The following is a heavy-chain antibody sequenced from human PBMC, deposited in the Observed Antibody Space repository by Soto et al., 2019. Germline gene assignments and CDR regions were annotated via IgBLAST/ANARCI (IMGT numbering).Heavy chain of an antibody. V-gene: IGHV1-18*01. CDR1: GYIFTTYG. J-gene: IGHJ4*02. CDR3: ARGRDGDY. Sequence: QVHLVQSGAEVKKPGASVKVSCKGSGYIFTTYGITWVRQAPGQGLEWMGWISAHNGNTNYAQKLQGRGTVTRDTSTRTAYMELRNLRSDETAVYYCARGRDGDYWGQGALVTASS. CDR2: ISAHNGNT. D-gene: IGHD6-6*01.